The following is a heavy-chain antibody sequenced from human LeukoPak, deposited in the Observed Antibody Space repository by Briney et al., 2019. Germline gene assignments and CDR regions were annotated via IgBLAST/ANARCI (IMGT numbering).Heavy chain of an antibody. V-gene: IGHV1-2*02. CDR1: GYIFTGQD. CDR2: INPNTGGT. J-gene: IGHJ4*02. CDR3: VREGGDSSGYYFPY. Sequence: ASVKVSCKASGYIFTGQDMHWVRQAPGQGLEWMGWINPNTGGTHYAQNLQGRVTMTTDTSTSTAYMELRSLRSDDTAVYYCVREGGDSSGYYFPYWGQGTLVTVSS. D-gene: IGHD3-22*01.